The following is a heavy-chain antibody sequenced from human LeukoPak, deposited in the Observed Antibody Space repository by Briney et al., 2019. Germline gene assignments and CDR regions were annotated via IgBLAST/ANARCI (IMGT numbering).Heavy chain of an antibody. J-gene: IGHJ4*02. V-gene: IGHV4-39*01. CDR1: GGSISSSSYY. Sequence: PSETLSLTCTVSGGSISSSSYYWGWIRQPPGKGLEWIGSIYYSGSTYYNPSLKSRVTISVDTSKNQFSLKLSSVTAADTAVYYCASRITIFGVAAYFDYWGQGTLVTVSS. D-gene: IGHD3-3*01. CDR2: IYYSGST. CDR3: ASRITIFGVAAYFDY.